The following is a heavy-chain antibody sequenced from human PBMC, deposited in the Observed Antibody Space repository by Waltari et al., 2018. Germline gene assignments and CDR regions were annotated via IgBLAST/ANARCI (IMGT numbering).Heavy chain of an antibody. CDR1: GFTFRPAW. CDR3: ATDLPDHIIVAAQY. V-gene: IGHV3-15*01. D-gene: IGHD3-22*01. CDR2: IKSKQDGGTA. J-gene: IGHJ4*02. Sequence: EVQLVESGGGLIKPGESLRLSGAASGFTFRPAWMGWVRQAPGKGLEWVGHIKSKQDGGTAHYAAPVKGRFGISRDDSKDTLYLQMSSLKTEDTAVYYCATDLPDHIIVAAQYWGQGTLVTVSS.